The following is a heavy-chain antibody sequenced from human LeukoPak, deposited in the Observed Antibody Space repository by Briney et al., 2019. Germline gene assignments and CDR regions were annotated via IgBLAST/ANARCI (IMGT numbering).Heavy chain of an antibody. Sequence: GGSLRPSCAASGFTFSDYAMSWLRQAPGRGLEWVSAISDSGVDTYYADSVKGRFTMSRDNSKSTLYLQMNRLRAEDTAVYYCANGNSNSPKDYWGHGTLVTVSS. CDR1: GFTFSDYA. V-gene: IGHV3-23*01. CDR3: ANGNSNSPKDY. CDR2: ISDSGVDT. J-gene: IGHJ4*01. D-gene: IGHD2-2*01.